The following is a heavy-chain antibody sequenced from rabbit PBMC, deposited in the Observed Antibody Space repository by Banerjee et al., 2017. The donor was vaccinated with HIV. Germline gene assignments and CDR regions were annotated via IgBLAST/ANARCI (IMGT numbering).Heavy chain of an antibody. CDR1: GFSFSSSYY. V-gene: IGHV1S40*01. D-gene: IGHD8-1*01. J-gene: IGHJ4*01. Sequence: QSLEESGGDLVKPGASLTLTCTASGFSFSSSYYMCWVRQAPGKGLEWIACIYAGSSGSTYYASWAKGRFTISKTSSTTVTLQMTSLTAADTATYFCARLYAGSSYYTYFNLWGPGTLVTVS. CDR3: ARLYAGSSYYTYFNL. CDR2: IYAGSSGST.